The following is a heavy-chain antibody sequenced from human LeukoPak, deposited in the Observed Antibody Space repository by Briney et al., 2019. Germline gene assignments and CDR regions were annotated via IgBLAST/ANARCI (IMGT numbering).Heavy chain of an antibody. D-gene: IGHD2-2*01. V-gene: IGHV4-30-4*01. CDR2: ISYRGST. CDR1: GGSISSSDSH. Sequence: SETLSLTCTVSGGSISSSDSHWSWIRQSPGKGLEWIGYISYRGSTSYNPSLRSRLTISIYTSQNQFSLKLTSVTAADTAVYYCVRVRTGTSCYDYWGQGTLVTVSP. CDR3: VRVRTGTSCYDY. J-gene: IGHJ4*02.